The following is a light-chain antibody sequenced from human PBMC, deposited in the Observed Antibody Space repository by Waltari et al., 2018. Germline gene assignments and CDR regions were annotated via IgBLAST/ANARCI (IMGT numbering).Light chain of an antibody. V-gene: IGLV1-44*01. CDR2: SHV. CDR3: SAWDDSLQVVL. CDR1: RSNIGSNA. J-gene: IGLJ2*01. Sequence: QSMLTQPPSASGSPGQRVTISCSGGRSNIGSNALNWYQQLPGTAPKPLSYSHVPRPSGVPDRFSGSRSGTSASLAISGLQSEDEADYYCSAWDDSLQVVLFGGGTKLTVL.